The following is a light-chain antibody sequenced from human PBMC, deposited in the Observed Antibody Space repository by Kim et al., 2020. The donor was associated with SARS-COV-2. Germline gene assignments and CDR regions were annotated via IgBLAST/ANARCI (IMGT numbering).Light chain of an antibody. CDR3: QQYNNWPPLT. J-gene: IGKJ4*01. Sequence: SPAETATLSGRASQSVSSNLAWYQQKPGQAPRLLIYGASTRATGIPARFSGSGSGTEFTLTISSLQSEDFAVYYCQQYNNWPPLTFGGGTKVDIK. V-gene: IGKV3-15*01. CDR2: GAS. CDR1: QSVSSN.